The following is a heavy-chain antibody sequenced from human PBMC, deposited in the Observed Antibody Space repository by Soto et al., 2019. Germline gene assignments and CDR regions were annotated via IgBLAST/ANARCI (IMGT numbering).Heavy chain of an antibody. J-gene: IGHJ6*02. CDR1: GFTFSSYS. D-gene: IGHD2-15*01. CDR2: ISSSSSYI. V-gene: IGHV3-21*01. CDR3: ARGQSVVVVAATGYYYYGMDV. Sequence: EVQLVESGGGLVKPGGSLRLSCAASGFTFSSYSMNWVRQAPGKGLEWVSSISSSSSYIYYADSVKGRFTISRDNAKNSLYLQMNSLRAEDTAVYYCARGQSVVVVAATGYYYYGMDVWGQGTTVTVSS.